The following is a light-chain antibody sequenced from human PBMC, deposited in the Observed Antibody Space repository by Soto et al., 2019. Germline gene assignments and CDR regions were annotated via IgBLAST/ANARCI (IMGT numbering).Light chain of an antibody. V-gene: IGKV3-20*01. CDR3: QQYRDSRT. CDR1: QSFSNNY. Sequence: EIVFTHSPCTLSLSQGERATLSCRASQSFSNNYLAWYQQKPGQAPRLLIYGASSRATGIPDRFSGSGSGTDFTLTISRLEPEDFAVYYCQQYRDSRTFGQGTKVDIK. CDR2: GAS. J-gene: IGKJ1*01.